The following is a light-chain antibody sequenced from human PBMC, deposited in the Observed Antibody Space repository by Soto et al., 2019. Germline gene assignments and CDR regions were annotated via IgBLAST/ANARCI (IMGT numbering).Light chain of an antibody. V-gene: IGLV2-23*01. CDR1: SSTVGGFNV. J-gene: IGLJ1*01. CDR3: CSYVAATNYV. Sequence: QSALTQPASVSGSPGQSITISCTGTSSTVGGFNVVSWYQQHPGKAPKVIIYEGIKRPSGVSNRFSGSNSGSTASLTISGLQADDEADYYCCSYVAATNYVLGNGTKVTVL. CDR2: EGI.